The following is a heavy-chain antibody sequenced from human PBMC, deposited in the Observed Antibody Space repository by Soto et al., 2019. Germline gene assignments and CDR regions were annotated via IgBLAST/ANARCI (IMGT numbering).Heavy chain of an antibody. D-gene: IGHD3-22*01. V-gene: IGHV3-30*03. Sequence: GGSLRLSCAASGFTFSSYGMHWVRQAPGKGLEWVAVISYDGSNKYYADSVKGRFTISRDNSKNTLYLQMNSLRAEDTAVYYCATGVQYYYDSSDESSTGYWGQGTLVTVSS. CDR2: ISYDGSNK. J-gene: IGHJ4*02. CDR3: ATGVQYYYDSSDESSTGY. CDR1: GFTFSSYG.